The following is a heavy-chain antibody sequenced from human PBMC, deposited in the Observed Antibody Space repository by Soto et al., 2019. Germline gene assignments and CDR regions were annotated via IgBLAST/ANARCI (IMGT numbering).Heavy chain of an antibody. CDR3: ARGGDGSGSESVFDI. J-gene: IGHJ3*02. Sequence: QVQLVQSGAVVKKPGSSMKVSCKTSGGTFSTYPITWVRQAPGQGLEWMGRTIPILDITDYAQKFQGRVTSTAEQSTTTAYMELSSLKFEDTAVYYCARGGDGSGSESVFDIWGQGTMVTVSS. CDR2: TIPILDIT. V-gene: IGHV1-69*02. CDR1: GGTFSTYP. D-gene: IGHD3-22*01.